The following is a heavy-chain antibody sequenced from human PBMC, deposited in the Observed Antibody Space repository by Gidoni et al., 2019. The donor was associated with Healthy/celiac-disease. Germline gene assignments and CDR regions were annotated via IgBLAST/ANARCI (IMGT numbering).Heavy chain of an antibody. CDR2: SNSDGSST. CDR1: GFTFSSYW. D-gene: IGHD5-12*01. CDR3: ARAGGYVFDFDY. V-gene: IGHV3-74*01. J-gene: IGHJ4*02. Sequence: VQLVESGGGLVQPGGSVRPSCAASGFTFSSYWMHWVRKALGKGLVGVSRSNSDGSSTSYADSVKGRFTISRDNAKNTLYLQMNSLRAENTAVYYCARAGGYVFDFDYWGQGTLVTVSS.